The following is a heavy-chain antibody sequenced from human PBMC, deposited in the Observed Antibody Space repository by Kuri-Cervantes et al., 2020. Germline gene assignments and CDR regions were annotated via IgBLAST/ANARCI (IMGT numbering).Heavy chain of an antibody. V-gene: IGHV3-48*02. CDR2: ISSSSNTI. CDR3: ARETVTIRYFDY. CDR1: GFTFSSYS. J-gene: IGHJ4*02. Sequence: GESLKISCAASGFTFSSYSMNWVRQAPGKGLEWVSYISSSSNTIYYAGSVKGRFTISRDNAKNSLYLQMNSLRDEDTAVYYCARETVTIRYFDYWGQGTLVTVSS. D-gene: IGHD4-17*01.